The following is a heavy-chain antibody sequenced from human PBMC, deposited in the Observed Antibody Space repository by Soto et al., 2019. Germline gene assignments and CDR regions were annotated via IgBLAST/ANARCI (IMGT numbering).Heavy chain of an antibody. Sequence: EVQLVESGGGLVKPGGSLRLSCAASGFTFSSYSMNWVHQAPGKGLEWVSSISSSSSYIYYADSVKGRFTISRDNAKNSLYLQMNSLRAEDTAVYYCASRDFSGSDAFDIWGQGTMVTVSS. D-gene: IGHD3-3*01. CDR1: GFTFSSYS. V-gene: IGHV3-21*01. J-gene: IGHJ3*02. CDR2: ISSSSSYI. CDR3: ASRDFSGSDAFDI.